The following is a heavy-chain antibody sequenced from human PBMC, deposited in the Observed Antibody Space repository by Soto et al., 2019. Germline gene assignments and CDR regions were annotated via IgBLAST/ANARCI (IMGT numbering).Heavy chain of an antibody. D-gene: IGHD6-13*01. CDR1: GFTFSSNG. Sequence: QVQLVESGGGVVQPGRSLGLSCAAPGFTFSSNGLHWVRQAPGKGLEGVAVISSDGRNKYYADSVKGRFTISRDNSQNTLYLQMNSLRAEDTAVYYCAKDGDIAAAGYYFDYWGQGTLVTVSS. J-gene: IGHJ4*02. V-gene: IGHV3-30*18. CDR2: ISSDGRNK. CDR3: AKDGDIAAAGYYFDY.